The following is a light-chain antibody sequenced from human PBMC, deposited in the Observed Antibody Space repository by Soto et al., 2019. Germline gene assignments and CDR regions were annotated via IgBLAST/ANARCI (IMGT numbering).Light chain of an antibody. CDR2: DVS. Sequence: QSVLTQPASVSGSPGQSITISCTGTSSDVGGYNSVSWYQQPPGKAPKLVIFDVSNRPSGVSNRFSGSKSGNTASLTISGLQPEDEPDYYCLSYTSSTTYVFGTGTKVTVL. J-gene: IGLJ1*01. CDR1: SSDVGGYNS. CDR3: LSYTSSTTYV. V-gene: IGLV2-14*01.